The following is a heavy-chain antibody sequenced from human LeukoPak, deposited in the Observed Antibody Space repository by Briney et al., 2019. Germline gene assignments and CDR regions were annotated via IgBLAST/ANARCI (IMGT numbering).Heavy chain of an antibody. CDR1: GGSFSGYY. CDR3: ARVVTYYYDSSGYPGDY. D-gene: IGHD3-22*01. CDR2: INHSGST. V-gene: IGHV4-34*01. J-gene: IGHJ4*02. Sequence: SETLSLTCAVYGGSFSGYYWSWIRQPPGKGLEWIGEINHSGSTNYNPSLKSRVTISVDTSKNQFSLKLSSVTAADTAVYYCARVVTYYYDSSGYPGDYWGQGTLVTVSS.